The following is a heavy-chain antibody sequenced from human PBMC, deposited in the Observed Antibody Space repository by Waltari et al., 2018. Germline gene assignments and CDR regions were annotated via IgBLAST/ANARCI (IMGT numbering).Heavy chain of an antibody. V-gene: IGHV1-69*01. Sequence: QGLEWMGGIIPIFGTANYAQKVQGRVTITADESTSTAYMELSSLRSEDTAVYYCARDRGSGYDGFDYWGQGTLVTVSS. CDR2: IIPIFGTA. D-gene: IGHD5-12*01. J-gene: IGHJ4*02. CDR3: ARDRGSGYDGFDY.